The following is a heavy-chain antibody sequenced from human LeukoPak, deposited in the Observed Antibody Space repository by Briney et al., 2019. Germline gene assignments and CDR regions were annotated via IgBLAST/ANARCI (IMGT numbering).Heavy chain of an antibody. J-gene: IGHJ4*02. CDR3: ARGLGGSGSYITDFDY. V-gene: IGHV1-8*03. D-gene: IGHD3-10*01. CDR2: TNPNSGNT. CDR1: GYTFTSYD. Sequence: ASVKVSCKASGYTFTSYDINWVRQATGQGLEWMGWTNPNSGNTGYAQKFQGRVTITRNTSISTAYMELSSLRSEDTAVYYSARGLGGSGSYITDFDYWGQGTLVTVSS.